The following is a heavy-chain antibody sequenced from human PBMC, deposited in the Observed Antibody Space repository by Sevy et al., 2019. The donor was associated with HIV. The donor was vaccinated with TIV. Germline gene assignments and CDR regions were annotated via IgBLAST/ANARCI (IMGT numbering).Heavy chain of an antibody. CDR1: GYRVSDLS. CDR3: GTSPDYYDSSRDAFDI. CDR2: YDPEDGET. Sequence: ASVKVSCKVSGYRVSDLSIHWVRQAPGKGLEWMGGYDPEDGETIYSQKFQGRVTMTEDTSTDTAYMELSSLRSEDTAVYYCGTSPDYYDSSRDAFDIWCQGTMVTVSS. J-gene: IGHJ3*02. V-gene: IGHV1-24*01. D-gene: IGHD3-22*01.